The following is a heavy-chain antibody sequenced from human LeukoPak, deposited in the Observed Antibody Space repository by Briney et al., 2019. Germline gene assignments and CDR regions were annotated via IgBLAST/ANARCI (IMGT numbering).Heavy chain of an antibody. CDR3: ARDQYDFWSGYSDY. D-gene: IGHD3-3*01. CDR2: ISGSGSII. Sequence: GGSLRLSCAASGFSFNNAWMTWVRQAPGKGLEWVSYISGSGSIIYYADSVKGRFTISRDNAKNSLYLQMNSLRAEDTAVYYCARDQYDFWSGYSDYWGQGTLVTVSS. V-gene: IGHV3-48*04. J-gene: IGHJ4*02. CDR1: GFSFNNAW.